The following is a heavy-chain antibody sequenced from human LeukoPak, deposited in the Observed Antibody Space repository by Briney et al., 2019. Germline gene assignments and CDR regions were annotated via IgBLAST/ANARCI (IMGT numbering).Heavy chain of an antibody. J-gene: IGHJ4*02. Sequence: GASVKVSCKVSGYTLTELSMHWVRQAPGQGLEWMGWINPNSGGTNYAQKFQDWVTMTRDTSISTAYMELSRLRSDDTAVYYCARQYFDSTGYQTFDYWGQGTLVTVSS. V-gene: IGHV1-2*04. D-gene: IGHD3-22*01. CDR2: INPNSGGT. CDR1: GYTLTELS. CDR3: ARQYFDSTGYQTFDY.